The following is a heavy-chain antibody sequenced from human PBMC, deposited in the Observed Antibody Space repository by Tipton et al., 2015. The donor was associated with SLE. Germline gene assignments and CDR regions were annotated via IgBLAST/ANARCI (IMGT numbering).Heavy chain of an antibody. CDR3: VSGSGVS. CDR1: GVTFTAYG. CDR2: MSGNDEDA. D-gene: IGHD1-26*01. J-gene: IGHJ5*02. V-gene: IGHV1-18*01. Sequence: QLVQSGGEVKNPGASVTVSCKTSGVTFTAYGITWVRQVPGQGLGWMGWMSGNDEDATYAQKWKGRGTLTTDTSTTTAFMALRNLKSDDTAVYYCVSGSGVSWGQGTLVIVSS.